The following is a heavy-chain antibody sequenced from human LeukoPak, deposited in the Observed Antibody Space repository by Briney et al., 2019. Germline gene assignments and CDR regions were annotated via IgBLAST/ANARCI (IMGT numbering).Heavy chain of an antibody. Sequence: ASVKVSCKASGYTFTSYDINWVRQATGQGLEWMGWMNPNSGNTGYAQKFQGRVTMTRNTSISTAYMELSSLRSEDTAVYYCARDARRRYCSSTSCYWGWFDPWGQGTLVTVSS. CDR2: MNPNSGNT. V-gene: IGHV1-8*01. J-gene: IGHJ5*02. CDR3: ARDARRRYCSSTSCYWGWFDP. D-gene: IGHD2-2*01. CDR1: GYTFTSYD.